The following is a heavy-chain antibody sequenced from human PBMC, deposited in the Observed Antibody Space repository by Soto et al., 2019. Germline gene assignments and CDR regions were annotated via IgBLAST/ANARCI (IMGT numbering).Heavy chain of an antibody. V-gene: IGHV3-9*01. CDR2: ISWNSGNI. CDR1: AFTFGDYA. D-gene: IGHD2-2*01. J-gene: IGHJ4*02. CDR3: GKGYTTGCFAHFHY. Sequence: EVQLVESGGSLVQPGRSMRISCAASAFTFGDYAKHWVRQAPGRGLEWVSCISWNSGNIVYADSVEGRFTISRENAKNALYLQKCSMRPEETAFYYCGKGYTTGCFAHFHYWGQGALVTVSS.